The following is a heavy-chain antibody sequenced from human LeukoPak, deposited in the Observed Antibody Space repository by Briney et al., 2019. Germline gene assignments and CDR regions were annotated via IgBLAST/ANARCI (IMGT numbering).Heavy chain of an antibody. Sequence: ASVKVSCKASGYTFTGYYMHWVRQAPGQGLEWMGWINPNSGGTNYAQKFQGRVTMTRDTSISTAYMELSRLRSDDTAVYYCAREGVWRIVVVPNWFDPWGQGTLVTVSS. J-gene: IGHJ5*02. CDR3: AREGVWRIVVVPNWFDP. CDR1: GYTFTGYY. CDR2: INPNSGGT. D-gene: IGHD3-22*01. V-gene: IGHV1-2*02.